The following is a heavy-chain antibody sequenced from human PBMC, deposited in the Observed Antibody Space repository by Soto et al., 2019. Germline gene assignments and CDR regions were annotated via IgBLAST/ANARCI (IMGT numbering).Heavy chain of an antibody. J-gene: IGHJ4*02. CDR3: ARGGQDFWSGPFDY. V-gene: IGHV4-4*07. Sequence: SETLSLTCTVSGGSISNYYCNWIRQPAGEGLEWIGRIDTSGSTNYNPSLKSRVTMSVDTSKQEFSLKLSSVTAADTALYYCARGGQDFWSGPFDYWGRGALVTVSS. CDR1: GGSISNYY. D-gene: IGHD3-3*01. CDR2: IDTSGST.